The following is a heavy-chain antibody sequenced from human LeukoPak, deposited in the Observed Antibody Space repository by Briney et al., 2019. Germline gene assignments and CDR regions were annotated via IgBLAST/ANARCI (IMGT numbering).Heavy chain of an antibody. V-gene: IGHV4-59*01. CDR1: GGSISSYY. D-gene: IGHD2-15*01. CDR2: IYYSGST. CDR3: ARAVLSYCRGGSCPYFDY. J-gene: IGHJ4*01. Sequence: PSETLSLTCTVSGGSISSYYWSWLRQPPGKGLEWLGYIYYSGSTNYNPSLKSRVTISVDTSKNQFSLKLSSLTAADTAVYYCARAVLSYCRGGSCPYFDYWGQGTLVTVSS.